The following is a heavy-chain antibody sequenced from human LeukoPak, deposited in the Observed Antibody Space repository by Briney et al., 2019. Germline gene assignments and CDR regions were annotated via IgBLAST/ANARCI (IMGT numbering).Heavy chain of an antibody. Sequence: GGSLRLSCAASGSSIRSNYLTWVRQAPGKGLEWVSVIHTGGSAYYADSVKGRFIISRDNSKNTLYLQINNLRAEDTAVYYCASSNWNSANYYYAMDVWGQGTTVIVSS. CDR3: ASSNWNSANYYYAMDV. CDR2: IHTGGSA. J-gene: IGHJ6*02. V-gene: IGHV3-53*01. CDR1: GSSIRSNY. D-gene: IGHD1-7*01.